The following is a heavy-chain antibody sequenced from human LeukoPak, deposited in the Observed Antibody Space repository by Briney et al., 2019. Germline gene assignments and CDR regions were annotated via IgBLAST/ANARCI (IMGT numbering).Heavy chain of an antibody. J-gene: IGHJ6*03. CDR2: IFYSGST. V-gene: IGHV4-39*07. D-gene: IGHD4-11*01. Sequence: PSETLSLTCTVSGGSISTSNYYWGWIRQPPGKGLEWIGNIFYSGSTYYSPSLKSRVTISVDTSKNQFSLKLSSVTAADTAVYYCARAYSRAYYYYYMDVWGKGTTVTVSS. CDR3: ARAYSRAYYYYYMDV. CDR1: GGSISTSNYY.